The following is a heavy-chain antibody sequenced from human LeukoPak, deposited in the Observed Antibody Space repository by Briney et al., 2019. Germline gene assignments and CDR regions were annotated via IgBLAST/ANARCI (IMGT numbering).Heavy chain of an antibody. CDR2: INHSGST. D-gene: IGHD3-10*01. J-gene: IGHJ4*02. V-gene: IGHV4-34*01. CDR1: GGSFSGYY. Sequence: SETLSLTCAVNGGSFSGYYWSWIRQPPGKGLEWIGEINHSGSTNYNPSLKSRVTISVDTSKNQFSLKLSSVTAADTAVYYCARGPGRITMVRGVTHGYYFDYWGQGTLVTVSS. CDR3: ARGPGRITMVRGVTHGYYFDY.